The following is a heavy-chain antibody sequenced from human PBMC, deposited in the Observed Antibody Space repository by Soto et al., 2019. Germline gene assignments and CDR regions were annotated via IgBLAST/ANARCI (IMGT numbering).Heavy chain of an antibody. Sequence: PGGSLRLSCAASGITFSTYTMHWVRQAPGKGLEWVAVIWYDGSKKYYADSVKDRFTISRDNSKNTVYLQMDSLRAEDTAVYYCARWGGSATVPYIDYSGQGILVTVST. CDR3: ARWGGSATVPYIDY. CDR1: GITFSTYT. J-gene: IGHJ4*02. D-gene: IGHD3-10*01. CDR2: IWYDGSKK. V-gene: IGHV3-33*01.